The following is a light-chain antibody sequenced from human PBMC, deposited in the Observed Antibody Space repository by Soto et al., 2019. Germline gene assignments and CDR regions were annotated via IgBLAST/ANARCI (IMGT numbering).Light chain of an antibody. V-gene: IGLV8-61*01. Sequence: QTVVTQEPSFSVSPGGTVTLTCGFSSGSVSTSYYPSWYQQTPGQAPRTLIYSTNTRSSGVPDRFSGSILGNKAALTITGAQADDESDYYCVLYMGSGIVVLGGGTKLTVL. CDR3: VLYMGSGIVV. J-gene: IGLJ2*01. CDR2: STN. CDR1: SGSVSTSYY.